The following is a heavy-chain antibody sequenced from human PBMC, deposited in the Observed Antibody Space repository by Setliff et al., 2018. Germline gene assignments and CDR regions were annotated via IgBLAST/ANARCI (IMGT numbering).Heavy chain of an antibody. J-gene: IGHJ4*02. V-gene: IGHV4-38-2*02. Sequence: PSETLSLTCAVSGYSISSGYYWGWIRQPPGKGLEWIGSIYHSGSTYYNPSLKSRVTISVDTSKNQFSLKLSSVTAADTAVYYCARDPGVHSGTWCLDSWGQGTQVTVSS. CDR2: IYHSGST. CDR1: GYSISSGYY. D-gene: IGHD2-8*01. CDR3: ARDPGVHSGTWCLDS.